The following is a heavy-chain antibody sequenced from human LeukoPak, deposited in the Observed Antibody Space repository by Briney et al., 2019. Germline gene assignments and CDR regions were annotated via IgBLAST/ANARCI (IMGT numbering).Heavy chain of an antibody. CDR3: AGDTSNYYDSTGYYYDYYYMDV. D-gene: IGHD3-22*01. CDR1: GFSISDKY. V-gene: IGHV3-53*01. Sequence: PGGSLRLSCAASGFSISDKYMSWVRQAPGKGLEWVSVIYSDGTTHYADSVEGRFTISRDNAKDTLYLQMHRLRAEDAAVYYCAGDTSNYYDSTGYYYDYYYMDVWGKGTTVTVSS. CDR2: IYSDGTT. J-gene: IGHJ6*03.